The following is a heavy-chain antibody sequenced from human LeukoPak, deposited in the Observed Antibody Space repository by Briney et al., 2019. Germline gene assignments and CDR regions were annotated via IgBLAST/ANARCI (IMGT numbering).Heavy chain of an antibody. CDR1: GGSFSGYY. V-gene: IGHV4-34*01. J-gene: IGHJ3*02. D-gene: IGHD6-19*01. Sequence: SETLSLTCAVYGGSFSGYYWSWIRQPPGKGLEWIGEINHSGSTNYNPSLKSRVTISVDTSKNQFSLKLSSATAADTAVYYCATDIAVAGTGAFDIWGQGTMVTVSS. CDR3: ATDIAVAGTGAFDI. CDR2: INHSGST.